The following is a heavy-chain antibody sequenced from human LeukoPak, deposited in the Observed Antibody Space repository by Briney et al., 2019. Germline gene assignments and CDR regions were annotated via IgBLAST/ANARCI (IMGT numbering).Heavy chain of an antibody. CDR1: GFTFSSYA. V-gene: IGHV3-30-3*01. CDR2: ISYDGSNK. CDR3: IGSGNLDY. Sequence: GGSLRLSCAASGFTFSSYAMHWVRQAPGKGLEWVAVISYDGSNKYYADSVKGRFTISRDNSKNTLYLQMNSLRAEDTAVYYCIGSGNLDYWGQGTLVTVSS. D-gene: IGHD3-10*01. J-gene: IGHJ4*02.